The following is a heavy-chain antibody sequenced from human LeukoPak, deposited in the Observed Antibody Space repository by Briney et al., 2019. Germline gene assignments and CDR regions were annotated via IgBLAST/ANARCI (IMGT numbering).Heavy chain of an antibody. CDR1: GGTFSSYA. D-gene: IGHD3-9*01. V-gene: IGHV1-69*06. J-gene: IGHJ6*03. CDR3: ARDGRYFDWSPSYYYYYYMDV. Sequence: ASVKVSCKASGGTFSSYAISWVRQAPGQGLEWMGGIIPIFDTTNYAQKFQGRLTITADISTSTVYMELSSLRSEDTAVYYCARDGRYFDWSPSYYYYYYMDVWGKGTTVTVSS. CDR2: IIPIFDTT.